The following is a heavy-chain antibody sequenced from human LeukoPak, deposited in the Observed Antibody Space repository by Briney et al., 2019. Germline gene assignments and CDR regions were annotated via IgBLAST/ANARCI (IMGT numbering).Heavy chain of an antibody. J-gene: IGHJ3*02. Sequence: PGGSLRLSCAASGFTFSSYGMHWVRQAPGKGLEWVALIRYDGSNKYYADSVKGRFTISRDNSKNKLYLQMNSLRAEDTAVYYCAKEPIWFGAGTHAFDIWGQGTMVTVSS. CDR3: AKEPIWFGAGTHAFDI. CDR2: IRYDGSNK. D-gene: IGHD3-10*01. V-gene: IGHV3-30*02. CDR1: GFTFSSYG.